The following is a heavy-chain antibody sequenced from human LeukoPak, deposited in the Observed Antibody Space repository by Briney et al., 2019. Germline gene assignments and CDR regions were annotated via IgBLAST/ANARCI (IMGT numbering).Heavy chain of an antibody. V-gene: IGHV1-3*01. CDR2: INADNGNT. D-gene: IGHD3-22*01. Sequence: ASVKVSCKASGYTFISYAMHWVRQAPGQRLEWMGWINADNGNTIYSQNFQGRVTVTRDTSASTAYMELSSLRSEDTAVYYCAAKPVYDSSGQDQIDYWGQGTLVTVSS. CDR3: AAKPVYDSSGQDQIDY. J-gene: IGHJ4*02. CDR1: GYTFISYA.